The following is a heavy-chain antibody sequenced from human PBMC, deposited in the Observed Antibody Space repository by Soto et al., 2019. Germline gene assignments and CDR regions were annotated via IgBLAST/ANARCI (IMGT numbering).Heavy chain of an antibody. Sequence: ASVKVSCKASGYTFTSYDINWVRQATGQGLEWMGWMNPNSGNTGYAQKFQGRVTMTRDTSISTAYMELSSLRSEDTAVYYCARDREQQRRLLHYYGMDVWGQGTTVTVSS. V-gene: IGHV1-8*01. D-gene: IGHD6-13*01. CDR3: ARDREQQRRLLHYYGMDV. CDR2: MNPNSGNT. J-gene: IGHJ6*02. CDR1: GYTFTSYD.